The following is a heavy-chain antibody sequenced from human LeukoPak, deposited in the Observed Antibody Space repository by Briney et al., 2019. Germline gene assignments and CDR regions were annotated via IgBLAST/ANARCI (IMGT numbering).Heavy chain of an antibody. Sequence: GGSLRLSCAVSGFTVSSNYMSWVRQTPGKGLEWVSVIYSDGPTYYADSVKGRFTISRDNSKNTVYLQMNSLRAEDTAVYYCARMSHIATAGTLFFDYWGQGTLVTVSS. D-gene: IGHD6-25*01. CDR2: IYSDGPT. J-gene: IGHJ4*02. CDR3: ARMSHIATAGTLFFDY. V-gene: IGHV3-53*01. CDR1: GFTVSSNY.